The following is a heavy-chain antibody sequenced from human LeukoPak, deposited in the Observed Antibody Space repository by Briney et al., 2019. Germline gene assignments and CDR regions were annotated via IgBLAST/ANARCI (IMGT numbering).Heavy chain of an antibody. D-gene: IGHD3-10*01. V-gene: IGHV3-30-3*01. CDR1: EFTFSNYA. CDR2: ISYDGSNK. Sequence: GGSLRLSCAASEFTFSNYAMHWVRQAPGKGLEWAAVISYDGSNKYYADSVKGRFTISRDNSNNTLYLQMNSLRAEDTAVYYCARGLQSGTQRGYFDYWGQGTLVTVSS. CDR3: ARGLQSGTQRGYFDY. J-gene: IGHJ4*02.